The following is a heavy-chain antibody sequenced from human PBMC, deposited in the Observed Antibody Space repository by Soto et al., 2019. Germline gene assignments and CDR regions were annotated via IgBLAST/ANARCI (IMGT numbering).Heavy chain of an antibody. CDR1: GYTFTSYY. J-gene: IGHJ4*02. V-gene: IGHV1-46*01. CDR3: AREDTRHFDD. Sequence: QVQLVQSGAEVKKPGASVKVSCKASGYTFTSYYMHWVRQAPGQGLEWMGIINPSGGSTSYAQKFQGRVTMTRDAATSTVYMELSSLRSEDTAVYYCAREDTRHFDDWGQGPLVTVSS. CDR2: INPSGGST.